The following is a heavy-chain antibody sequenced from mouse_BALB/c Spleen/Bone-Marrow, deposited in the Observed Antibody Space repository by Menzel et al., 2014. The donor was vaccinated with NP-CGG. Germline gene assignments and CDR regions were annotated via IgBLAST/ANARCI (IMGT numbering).Heavy chain of an antibody. CDR3: ERGGGYFDY. CDR1: GFTFSTYG. Sequence: EVQLVESGGDLVKPGGSLKLSCAASGFTFSTYGMSWVRQTPDKRLEWVATISSGGSYTYYPDSVKGRFTISRDNAKNPLSLKRGSGKSEDKTMYYCERGGGYFDYWGQGTPPTVSP. D-gene: IGHD2-2*01. J-gene: IGHJ2*01. V-gene: IGHV5-6*01. CDR2: ISSGGSYT.